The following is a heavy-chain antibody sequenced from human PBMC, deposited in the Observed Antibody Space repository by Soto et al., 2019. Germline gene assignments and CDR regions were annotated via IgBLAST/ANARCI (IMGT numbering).Heavy chain of an antibody. D-gene: IGHD1-26*01. CDR2: IIPIFGTA. CDR3: GGGEWELDNYYFYGLDG. J-gene: IGHJ6*02. Sequence: QVQLVQSGAEVKKPGSSVKVSCKASGGTFSSYAISWVRQAPGQGLEWMGGIIPIFGTANYAQKFQGRVTITRDKTTSTGYMELSSLRSEDTAVDYCGGGEWELDNYYFYGLDGWGQGTTGTVSS. CDR1: GGTFSSYA. V-gene: IGHV1-69*06.